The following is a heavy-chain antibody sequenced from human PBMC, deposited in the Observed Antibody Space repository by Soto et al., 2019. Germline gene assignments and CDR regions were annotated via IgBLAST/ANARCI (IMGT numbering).Heavy chain of an antibody. J-gene: IGHJ3*02. V-gene: IGHV4-59*01. CDR3: ARVRVKYGSVNGVAFDI. CDR2: IYYSGST. Sequence: SETLSLTCTVSGGSISSYYWSWIRQPPGKGLEWIGYIYYSGSTNYNPSLKSRVTISVDTSKNQFSLRLSSVTAADTAVYYCARVRVKYGSVNGVAFDIWGQGTMVTVSS. D-gene: IGHD7-27*01. CDR1: GGSISSYY.